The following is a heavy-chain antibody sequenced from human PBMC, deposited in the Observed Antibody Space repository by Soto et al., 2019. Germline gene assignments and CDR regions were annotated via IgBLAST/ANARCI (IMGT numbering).Heavy chain of an antibody. V-gene: IGHV1-69*02. CDR3: ARARYDDILYGHTDAFDI. J-gene: IGHJ3*02. CDR1: GGTFSSYT. CDR2: IIPILGIA. Sequence: QVQLVQSGAEVKKPGSSVKVSCKASGGTFSSYTISWVRQAPGQGLEWMGRIIPILGIANYALKFQGRVTISADKSTSTAYMELRSRGSADTAVYYCARARYDDILYGHTDAFDIWGQGTMVTVSS. D-gene: IGHD3-9*01.